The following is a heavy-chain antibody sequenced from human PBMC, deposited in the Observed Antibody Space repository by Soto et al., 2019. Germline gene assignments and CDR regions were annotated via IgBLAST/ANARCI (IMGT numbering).Heavy chain of an antibody. J-gene: IGHJ6*02. CDR3: AGGEGYSSSRGGYYYYYGMDV. CDR1: GYSFTSYW. CDR2: IDPSDSYT. V-gene: IGHV5-10-1*03. Sequence: EVQLVQSGAEVKKPGESLRISCKGSGYSFTSYWISWVRQMPGKGLEWMGRIDPSDSYTNYSPSFQGHVTISADKSISTAYLQWSSLKASDTAMYYCAGGEGYSSSRGGYYYYYGMDVWGQGTTVTVSS. D-gene: IGHD6-13*01.